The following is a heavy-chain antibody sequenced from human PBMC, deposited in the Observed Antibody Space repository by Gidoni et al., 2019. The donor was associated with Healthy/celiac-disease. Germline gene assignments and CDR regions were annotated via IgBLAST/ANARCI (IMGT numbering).Heavy chain of an antibody. CDR2: IRSKAYGATT. V-gene: IGHV3-49*05. CDR3: TRWPPFGGNVSPMVAD. J-gene: IGHJ4*02. D-gene: IGHD2-8*01. CDR1: GFTFGEYA. Sequence: EVQLVASGGGLVKPGRSRRLSCTASGFTFGEYAMSWFRQAPGKGLEWVGFIRSKAYGATTEYAASVKGRFTISRDDSKSIAYLQMNSLKTEDTAVYYCTRWPPFGGNVSPMVADWGQGTLVTVSS.